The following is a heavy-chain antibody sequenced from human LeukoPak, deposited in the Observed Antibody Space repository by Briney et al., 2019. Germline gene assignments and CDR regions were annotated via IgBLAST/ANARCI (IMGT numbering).Heavy chain of an antibody. D-gene: IGHD3-22*01. Sequence: QPGGSVTLSCAACGFTFSSYAMRWLRQAPGQGLVWVSAISGSGGSTYHAVSVKGRFTIYSDNCKDKLYLQMNSLIAEDKTVYYCAKDQDDSSGYYRPGAFDIRDQGTMATVSS. J-gene: IGHJ3*02. CDR1: GFTFSSYA. V-gene: IGHV3-23*01. CDR3: AKDQDDSSGYYRPGAFDI. CDR2: ISGSGGST.